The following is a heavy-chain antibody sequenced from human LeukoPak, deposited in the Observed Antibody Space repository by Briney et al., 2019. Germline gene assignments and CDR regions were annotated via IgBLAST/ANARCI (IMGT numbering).Heavy chain of an antibody. Sequence: GGSLRLSCAASGFTFSNYSMNWVRQAPGKGLEWVSSISSSSSYIYYADSVKGRFTISRDNAKNSLYLQMNSLRAEDTAVYYCARERAAATPVTRKYYYYMDVWGKGTTVTVSS. CDR2: ISSSSSYI. D-gene: IGHD2-15*01. CDR3: ARERAAATPVTRKYYYYMDV. CDR1: GFTFSNYS. V-gene: IGHV3-21*01. J-gene: IGHJ6*03.